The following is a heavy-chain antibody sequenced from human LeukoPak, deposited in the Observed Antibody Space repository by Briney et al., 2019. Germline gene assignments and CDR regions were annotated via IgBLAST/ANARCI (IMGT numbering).Heavy chain of an antibody. CDR2: ISGSGGST. CDR1: GFTFSSYA. Sequence: GGSLRLSCAASGFTFSSYAMSWVRQAPGKGLEWVSAISGSGGSTYYADSVKGRFTISRDNSKNTLYLQMNSLRAEDTAVYYCAKDGNCGGDCYGWFDPWGQGALVTVSS. D-gene: IGHD2-21*02. CDR3: AKDGNCGGDCYGWFDP. J-gene: IGHJ5*02. V-gene: IGHV3-23*01.